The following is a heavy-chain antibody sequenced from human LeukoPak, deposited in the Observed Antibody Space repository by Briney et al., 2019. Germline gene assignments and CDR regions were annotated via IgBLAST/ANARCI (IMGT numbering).Heavy chain of an antibody. Sequence: GGSLRLSCAASGFTFSSYTMSWVRQAPGKELEWVSTITTSDGNTYYADSVKGRFTVSRDNSKNTLFLQMNSLRAEDTAVYYCAKDGGLWVSAHWGDSWGRGTLVTVSS. D-gene: IGHD7-27*01. J-gene: IGHJ4*02. V-gene: IGHV3-23*01. CDR3: AKDGGLWVSAHWGDS. CDR1: GFTFSSYT. CDR2: ITTSDGNT.